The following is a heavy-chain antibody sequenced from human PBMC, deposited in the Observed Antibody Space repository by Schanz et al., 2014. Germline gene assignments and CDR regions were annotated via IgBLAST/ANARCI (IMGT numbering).Heavy chain of an antibody. V-gene: IGHV3-72*01. Sequence: EVELVESGGGLVQPGGSLRLSCAASGFSFSDHAMDWVRQAAGKGLEWVGRVRKKEFSDDTEEYAASVRGRFTISRDDSKNVVNLQMNGLKTEDTAMYYCATASSPVREAGAGSSFHLWGQGTLVTVSP. CDR1: GFSFSDHA. J-gene: IGHJ5*02. D-gene: IGHD6-13*01. CDR2: VRKKEFSDDTE. CDR3: ATASSPVREAGAGSSFHL.